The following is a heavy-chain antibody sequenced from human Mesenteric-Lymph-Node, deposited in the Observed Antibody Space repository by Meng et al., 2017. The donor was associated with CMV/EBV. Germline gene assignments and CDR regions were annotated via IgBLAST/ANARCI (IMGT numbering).Heavy chain of an antibody. CDR3: ARHVGITIFGVVIIPPKGWFDP. Sequence: GSLRLSCSVSGYSISSGYYWGWIRQPPGKGLGWTGSIYQAGNTFYNPSLKSRATLSVDTSKNHFSLKLSSVTAADTSVYYCARHVGITIFGVVIIPPKGWFDPWGQGTLVTVSS. V-gene: IGHV4-38-2*02. CDR2: IYQAGNT. J-gene: IGHJ5*02. CDR1: GYSISSGYY. D-gene: IGHD3-3*01.